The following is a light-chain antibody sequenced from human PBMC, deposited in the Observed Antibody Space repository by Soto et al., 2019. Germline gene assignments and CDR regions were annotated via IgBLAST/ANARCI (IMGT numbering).Light chain of an antibody. CDR2: AAS. CDR1: QNIRDS. Sequence: DIQMAQSPSSPSASVGYRITITCRXSQNIRDSLNWYQHKPGMAPQLMIFAASNLHSGVPSRFSVSGSGTDFTLTISSLQPEDFATYYCQQTFGMFPWTFGQGTKVDI. J-gene: IGKJ1*01. V-gene: IGKV1-39*01. CDR3: QQTFGMFPWT.